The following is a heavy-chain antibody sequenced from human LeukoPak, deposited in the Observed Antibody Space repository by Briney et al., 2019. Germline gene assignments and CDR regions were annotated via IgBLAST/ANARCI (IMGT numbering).Heavy chain of an antibody. J-gene: IGHJ3*02. V-gene: IGHV4-59*12. CDR3: ARAGPSYSDAFDI. Sequence: SETLSLTFTVSGGSISSYYWSWIRQPPGKGLEWIGYIYYSGSTNYNPSLKSRVTISVDRSKNQFSLKLSSVTAADTAVYYCARAGPSYSDAFDIWGQGTMVTVSS. CDR2: IYYSGST. D-gene: IGHD3-10*01. CDR1: GGSISSYY.